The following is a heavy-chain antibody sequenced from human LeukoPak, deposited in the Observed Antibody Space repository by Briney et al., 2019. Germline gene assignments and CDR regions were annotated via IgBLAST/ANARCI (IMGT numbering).Heavy chain of an antibody. CDR3: ASLARVATPDY. J-gene: IGHJ4*02. CDR2: ISYDGSNK. V-gene: IGHV3-30-3*01. Sequence: GGSLRLSCAASGFTLSSYAMNWVRQAPGKGLEWVAVISYDGSNKYYADSVKGRFTISRDNSKNTLYLQMNSLRAEDTAVYYCASLARVATPDYWGQGTLVTVSS. CDR1: GFTLSSYA. D-gene: IGHD5-12*01.